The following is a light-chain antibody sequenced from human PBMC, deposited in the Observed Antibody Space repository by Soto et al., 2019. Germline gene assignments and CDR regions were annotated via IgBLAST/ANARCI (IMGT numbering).Light chain of an antibody. CDR3: QSYDSSIDNYV. CDR2: EDN. J-gene: IGLJ1*01. Sequence: NFMLTQPHSVSESPGKTVTISCTGSSGSIASNYVQWYQQRPGSAPTTVIYEDNQRPSGVPDRFSGSIDSSSNSASLTISGLKTEDEADYYCQSYDSSIDNYVFGTGTKLTVL. V-gene: IGLV6-57*02. CDR1: SGSIASNY.